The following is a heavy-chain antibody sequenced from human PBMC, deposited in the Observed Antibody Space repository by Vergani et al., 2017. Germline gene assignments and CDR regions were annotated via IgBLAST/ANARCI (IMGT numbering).Heavy chain of an antibody. CDR2: IRSKNDGGTA. CDR1: GFTFSTYA. V-gene: IGHV3-15*01. D-gene: IGHD2-2*02. CDR3: YTDYHDY. J-gene: IGHJ4*02. Sequence: DVQLLESGGGLVQPGGSLRLSCVTSGFTFSTYAMAWVRQAPGKGLEWIGRIRSKNDGGTADYAAPLKGRFTISRDDSKDSAFLLVNNLKTEDTAVYFCYTDYHDYWGQGTLVTVSS.